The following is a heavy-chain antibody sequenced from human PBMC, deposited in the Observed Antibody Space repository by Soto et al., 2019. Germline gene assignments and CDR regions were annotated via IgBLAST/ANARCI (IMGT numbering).Heavy chain of an antibody. D-gene: IGHD2-8*01. CDR2: ISYDGSNK. J-gene: IGHJ4*02. V-gene: IGHV3-30*18. CDR1: WFTFSSYG. CDR3: AKDLTGMQFLDY. Sequence: PGGSLRLSCAASWFTFSSYGMHWVRQAPGKGLEWVAGISYDGSNKYYADSVKGRFTISRDNSKNTLYMQMNSLRAEDTAVYYCAKDLTGMQFLDYWGQGTLVTVSS.